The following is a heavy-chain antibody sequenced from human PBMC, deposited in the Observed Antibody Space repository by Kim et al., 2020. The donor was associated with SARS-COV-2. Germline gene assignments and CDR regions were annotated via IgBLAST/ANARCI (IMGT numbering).Heavy chain of an antibody. D-gene: IGHD3-9*01. Sequence: GGSLRLSCAASGFTFSSYAMHWVRQAPGKGLEWVAVISYDGSNKYYADSVKGRFTISRDNSKNTLYLQMNSLRAEDTAVYYCASFDYYDILTGYHKGDY. J-gene: IGHJ4*01. CDR1: GFTFSSYA. CDR3: ASFDYYDILTGYHKGDY. V-gene: IGHV3-30*04. CDR2: ISYDGSNK.